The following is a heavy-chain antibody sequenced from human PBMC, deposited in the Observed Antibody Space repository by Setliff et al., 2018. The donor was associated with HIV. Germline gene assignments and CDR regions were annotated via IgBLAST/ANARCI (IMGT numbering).Heavy chain of an antibody. D-gene: IGHD3-16*01. Sequence: SETLSLTCTVSGGSMSTYYWSWIRQPPGKGLEWIGYIYTSGSTNYNPSLRSRVTISVDTSKNHFSLRLSSVTAADTAVYYCARQAERDDDSYLDYWGQGTLVTVSS. V-gene: IGHV4-59*08. J-gene: IGHJ4*02. CDR2: IYTSGST. CDR3: ARQAERDDDSYLDY. CDR1: GGSMSTYY.